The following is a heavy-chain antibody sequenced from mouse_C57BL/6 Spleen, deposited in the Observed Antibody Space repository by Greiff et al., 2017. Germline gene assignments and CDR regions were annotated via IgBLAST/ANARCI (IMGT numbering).Heavy chain of an antibody. D-gene: IGHD1-1*01. Sequence: EVQRVESGPELVKPGASVKISCKASGFSLTDYNMNWVKQSNGKSLEWIGVINPNYGTTSYNPQFKGKATLTVDQSSSTAYMQLNSLTSEDSAVYYCASATHYYGSSYYFDYWGQGTTLTVSS. J-gene: IGHJ2*01. CDR2: INPNYGTT. CDR1: GFSLTDYN. V-gene: IGHV1-39*01. CDR3: ASATHYYGSSYYFDY.